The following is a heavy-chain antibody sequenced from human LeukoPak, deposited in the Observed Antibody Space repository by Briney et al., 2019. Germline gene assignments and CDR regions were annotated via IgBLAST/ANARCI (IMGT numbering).Heavy chain of an antibody. CDR3: ARDRLPFAIVVVPAAIHNWFDP. D-gene: IGHD2-2*01. J-gene: IGHJ5*02. Sequence: ASVKVSCKASSYTFTSYGISWVRQAPGQGLEWMVWISAYKGNTNYAQKLQGRVTMTTDTSTSTAYMELRSLRSDDTAVYYCARDRLPFAIVVVPAAIHNWFDPWGQGTLVTVSS. CDR1: SYTFTSYG. CDR2: ISAYKGNT. V-gene: IGHV1-18*01.